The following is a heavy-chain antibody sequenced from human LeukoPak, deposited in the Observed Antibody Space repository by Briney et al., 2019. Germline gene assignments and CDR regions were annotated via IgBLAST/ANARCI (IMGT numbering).Heavy chain of an antibody. CDR3: ARVTSIAAAGTDHEYFQH. CDR1: GFTFSDYY. J-gene: IGHJ1*01. D-gene: IGHD6-13*01. V-gene: IGHV3-11*04. CDR2: IISSGSTI. Sequence: PGGSLRLSCAASGFTFSDYYMSWIRQAPGKGLEWVSYIISSGSTIYYADSVKGRFTISRDNAKNSLYLQMNSLRAEDTAVYYCARVTSIAAAGTDHEYFQHWGQGTLVTDSS.